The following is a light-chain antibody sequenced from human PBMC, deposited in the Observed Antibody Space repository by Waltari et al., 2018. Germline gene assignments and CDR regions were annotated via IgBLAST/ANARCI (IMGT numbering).Light chain of an antibody. V-gene: IGLV1-40*01. CDR3: QSYDSSLYV. J-gene: IGLJ1*01. CDR2: ANS. Sequence: QSVLTQPPSVSGAPGQRVTISCTGSSSNIGAGYDVHWYQQLPGTAPKLLLYANSNRPSGVPERFSGSKSGTSASLAITGLQAEDEADYYCQSYDSSLYVFGTGTKVTVL. CDR1: SSNIGAGYD.